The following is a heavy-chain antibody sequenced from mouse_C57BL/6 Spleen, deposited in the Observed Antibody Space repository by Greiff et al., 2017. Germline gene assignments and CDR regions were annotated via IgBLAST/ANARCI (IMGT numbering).Heavy chain of an antibody. CDR1: GYTFTSYW. D-gene: IGHD1-1*01. V-gene: IGHV1-50*01. CDR2: IDPSDSYT. CDR3: ARDEYGSSYRWYFDV. Sequence: VQLQQPGAELVKPGASVKLSCKASGYTFTSYWMQWVKQRPGQGLEWIGEIDPSDSYTNYTQKFKGKATLTVDTSSNTAYMQLSRLTSEDSAVYYCARDEYGSSYRWYFDVWGTGTTVTVSS. J-gene: IGHJ1*03.